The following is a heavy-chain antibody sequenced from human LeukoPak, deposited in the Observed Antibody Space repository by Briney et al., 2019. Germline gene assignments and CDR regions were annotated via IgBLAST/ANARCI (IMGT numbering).Heavy chain of an antibody. J-gene: IGHJ6*03. CDR3: ARTSRYDFWSALYYYYYMDV. D-gene: IGHD3-3*01. CDR2: INHSGST. V-gene: IGHV4-34*01. Sequence: SETLSLTCAVYGGSFSGNYWSWIRQPPGKGLEWIGEINHSGSTNYNPSLKSRVTISVDTSKNQFSLKLSSVTAADTAVYYCARTSRYDFWSALYYYYYMDVWGKGTTATVPS. CDR1: GGSFSGNY.